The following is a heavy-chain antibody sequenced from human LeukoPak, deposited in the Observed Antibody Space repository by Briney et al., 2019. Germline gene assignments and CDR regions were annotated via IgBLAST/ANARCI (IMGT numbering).Heavy chain of an antibody. J-gene: IGHJ4*02. CDR1: GFIFSTYN. V-gene: IGHV3-21*01. Sequence: GGSLRLSCAASGFIFSTYNMNWVRQSPGKGLEWISSVSSSSSYIYYIDSVKGRFTISRDNAKNSLYLQMNSLGAEDTAVYYCARDKSSGALGYWGQGTLVTVSS. CDR3: ARDKSSGALGY. CDR2: VSSSSSYI. D-gene: IGHD3-22*01.